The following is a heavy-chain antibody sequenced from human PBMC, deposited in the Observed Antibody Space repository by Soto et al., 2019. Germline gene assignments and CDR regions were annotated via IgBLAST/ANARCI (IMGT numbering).Heavy chain of an antibody. CDR2: ISASGAYT. CDR1: GFTSSSYA. D-gene: IGHD6-6*01. CDR3: AKEVIAARPYYFDY. J-gene: IGHJ4*02. Sequence: GGSLRLSCAASGFTSSSYAVSWARQTPGKGLEWVSTISASGAYTYYADSVKGRFTISRDNSKNTLYLQMRSLRAGDTATYYWAKEVIAARPYYFDYWGQGTLVTVSS. V-gene: IGHV3-23*01.